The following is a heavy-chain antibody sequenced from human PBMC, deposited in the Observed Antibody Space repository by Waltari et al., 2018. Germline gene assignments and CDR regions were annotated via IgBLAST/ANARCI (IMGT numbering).Heavy chain of an antibody. CDR3: ARRDWTFDY. Sequence: QVQLQESGPGLVKPSDTLSLTCTVSGYSISSGYYWGWIRQPPGKGLDWIGSIHYSGRTYYQSSLKSRVTISVDTSKNQFSLKLSSVTAADTAVYYCARRDWTFDYWGQGTRVTVSS. CDR2: IHYSGRT. CDR1: GYSISSGYY. V-gene: IGHV4-38-2*02. D-gene: IGHD1-1*01. J-gene: IGHJ4*02.